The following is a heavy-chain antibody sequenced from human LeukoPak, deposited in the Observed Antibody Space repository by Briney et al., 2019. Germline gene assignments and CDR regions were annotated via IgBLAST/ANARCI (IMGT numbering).Heavy chain of an antibody. Sequence: PGGSLRLSCAASGFTFSSNWMSWVRQAPGKGLEWVANIKQDGSEKYYVDSVKGRFTISRDNAKNSLYLQMNSLRAEDTAVYYCAREPTQRVRAAGSFDYWGQGTLVTVSS. CDR1: GFTFSSNW. D-gene: IGHD6-13*01. J-gene: IGHJ4*02. V-gene: IGHV3-7*03. CDR2: IKQDGSEK. CDR3: AREPTQRVRAAGSFDY.